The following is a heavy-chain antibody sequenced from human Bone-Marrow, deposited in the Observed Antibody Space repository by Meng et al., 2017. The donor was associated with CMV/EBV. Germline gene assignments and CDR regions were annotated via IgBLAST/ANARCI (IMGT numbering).Heavy chain of an antibody. V-gene: IGHV3-21*01. CDR3: ARDPRDLGDRNWYFDL. J-gene: IGHJ2*01. Sequence: GESLKISCAASKFSFSSYSMNWVRQAPGKGLEWVSSINSGSAYKYYADSVRGRFTVSRDNAKSSLYLEMNNLRVDDTAIYYCARDPRDLGDRNWYFDLWGRGTLVTVPS. CDR2: INSGSAYK. CDR1: KFSFSSYS. D-gene: IGHD2-21*02.